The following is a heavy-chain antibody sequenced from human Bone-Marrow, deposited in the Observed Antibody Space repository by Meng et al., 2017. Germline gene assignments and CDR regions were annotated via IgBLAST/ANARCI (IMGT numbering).Heavy chain of an antibody. D-gene: IGHD1-26*01. J-gene: IGHJ5*02. CDR3: AKGQDGMGDWFDP. CDR1: GYTFTSYA. Sequence: ASVKVSCKASGYTFTSYAMHWVRQAPGQRLEWMGWINAGNGNTKYSQKFQGRVTITRDTSASTAYMELSSLRSEDTAVYYCAKGQDGMGDWFDPWGQGTLVTGSS. CDR2: INAGNGNT. V-gene: IGHV1-3*01.